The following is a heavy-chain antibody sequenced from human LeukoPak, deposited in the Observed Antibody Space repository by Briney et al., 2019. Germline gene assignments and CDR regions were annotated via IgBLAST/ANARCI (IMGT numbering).Heavy chain of an antibody. CDR1: GYTFISYA. CDR3: ARGSLSGDFDY. Sequence: ASVKVSCKASGYTFISYAMNWVRQAPGQGLEWMGWINTNTGTPMYAPGLTGRFVFSLDTSVCTAYLQISSLKPEDTAVYYCARGSLSGDFDYWGQGALVTVSS. D-gene: IGHD3-10*01. J-gene: IGHJ4*02. CDR2: INTNTGTP. V-gene: IGHV7-4-1*02.